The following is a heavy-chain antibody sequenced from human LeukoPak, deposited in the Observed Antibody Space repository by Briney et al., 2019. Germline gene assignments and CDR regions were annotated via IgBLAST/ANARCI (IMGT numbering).Heavy chain of an antibody. CDR2: ISGSGGST. V-gene: IGHV3-23*01. Sequence: GGSLRLSCAASGFTFSSYAMSWVRQAPGKGLEWVSAISGSGGSTYYADSVKGRFTISRDNSKNTLYLQMNSLRAEDTAVYYCAKSPVPYCSGGSCYGMDVWGQGTTVTVSS. D-gene: IGHD2-15*01. CDR3: AKSPVPYCSGGSCYGMDV. J-gene: IGHJ6*02. CDR1: GFTFSSYA.